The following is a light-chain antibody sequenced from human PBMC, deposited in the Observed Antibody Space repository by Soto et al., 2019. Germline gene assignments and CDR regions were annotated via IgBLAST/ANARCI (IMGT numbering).Light chain of an antibody. CDR1: SSNIGGRT. V-gene: IGLV1-44*01. CDR3: AAWDDSLAAHV. J-gene: IGLJ7*01. Sequence: QSVLTQPPSASGTPGQRVTISCSGSSSNIGGRTVNWYQQLPGTAPKLLIYNNNQRPSGVPDRFSGSKSGTSASLAITGLQYEDEADYYCAAWDDSLAAHVFG. CDR2: NNN.